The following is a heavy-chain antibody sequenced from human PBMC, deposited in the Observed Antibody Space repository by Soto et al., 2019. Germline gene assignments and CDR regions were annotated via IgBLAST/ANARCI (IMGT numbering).Heavy chain of an antibody. CDR3: AKDQYYYGSGSYYGLGGMDV. V-gene: IGHV3-23*01. J-gene: IGHJ6*02. CDR1: GFTFSSYA. Sequence: GGSLRLSCAASGFTFSSYAMSWVRQAPGKGLEWVSAISGSGGSTYYADSVKGRFTISRDNSKNTLYLQMNSLRAEDTAVYYCAKDQYYYGSGSYYGLGGMDVWGQGTTVTVSS. CDR2: ISGSGGST. D-gene: IGHD3-10*01.